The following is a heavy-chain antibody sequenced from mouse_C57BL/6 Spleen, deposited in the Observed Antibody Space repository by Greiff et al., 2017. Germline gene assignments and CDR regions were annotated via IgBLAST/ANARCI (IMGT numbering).Heavy chain of an antibody. CDR1: GYTFSSYG. CDR3: ARQGGHFDY. J-gene: IGHJ2*01. Sequence: EVQLQESGGDLVKPGGSLKLSCAASGYTFSSYGMSWVRQTPDKRLEWVATISSGGSYTYYPDSVKGRFTISRDNAENTLYLQMSSLKSEDTAMYYCARQGGHFDYWGQGTTLTVSS. CDR2: ISSGGSYT. V-gene: IGHV5-6*01.